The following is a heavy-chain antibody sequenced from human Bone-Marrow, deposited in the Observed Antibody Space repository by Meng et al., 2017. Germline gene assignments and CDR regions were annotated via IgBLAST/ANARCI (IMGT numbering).Heavy chain of an antibody. CDR1: GYTFTSYA. CDR3: ARGGYCSGGSCYPADY. D-gene: IGHD2-15*01. J-gene: IGHJ4*02. V-gene: IGHV7-4-1*02. CDR2: INTNTANP. Sequence: ASVKVSCKASGYTFTSYAMNWVRQAPGQGLEWMGWINTNTANPTYAQDFSGRFVFSLDTSVSTAYLQISSLKAEDTAVYYCARGGYCSGGSCYPADYWGQGTLVTVSS.